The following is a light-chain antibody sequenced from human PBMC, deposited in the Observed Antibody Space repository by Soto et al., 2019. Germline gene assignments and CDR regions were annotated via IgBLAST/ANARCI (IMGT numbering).Light chain of an antibody. V-gene: IGKV3-15*01. CDR3: QQYNNWWT. J-gene: IGKJ1*01. CDR1: QSVDSN. Sequence: MSQSPATLSVSTGERATLSCRASQSVDSNLAWYQQKPGQAPRLLIYGASTRATGISARFSGSGSGTEFTLTISSLQSEDFGVYYCQQYNNWWTFGQGTKVAIK. CDR2: GAS.